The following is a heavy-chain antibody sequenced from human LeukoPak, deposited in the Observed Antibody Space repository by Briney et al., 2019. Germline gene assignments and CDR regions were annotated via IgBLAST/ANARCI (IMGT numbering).Heavy chain of an antibody. CDR1: GGSISSSSDY. CDR2: VDYSGSS. J-gene: IGHJ3*02. V-gene: IGHV4-39*07. Sequence: PSETLSLTCTVSGGSISSSSDYCGWIREPPGKGLEWIGVVDYSGSSYYNPSLKSRVTISVDTSKNQFSLKLSSVTAADTAVYYCARSDFWSGYYNTRGNAFDIWGQGTMVTVSS. D-gene: IGHD3-3*01. CDR3: ARSDFWSGYYNTRGNAFDI.